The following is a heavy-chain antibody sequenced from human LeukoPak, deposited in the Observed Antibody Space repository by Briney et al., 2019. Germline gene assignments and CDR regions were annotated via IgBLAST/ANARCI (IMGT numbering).Heavy chain of an antibody. CDR3: ARADRYGTTWYGRVDY. D-gene: IGHD6-13*01. Sequence: GGSLRLSCAASGFTFSSYSMNWVRQAPGKGLEWVSYISSSSSTIYYADSVKGRFTISRDNSRNTLYLQMNSLRAEDTAVYYCARADRYGTTWYGRVDYWGQGTLVTVSS. J-gene: IGHJ4*02. CDR1: GFTFSSYS. V-gene: IGHV3-48*01. CDR2: ISSSSSTI.